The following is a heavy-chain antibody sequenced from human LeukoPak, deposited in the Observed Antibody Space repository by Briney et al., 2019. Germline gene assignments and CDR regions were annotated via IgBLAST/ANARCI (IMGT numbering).Heavy chain of an antibody. D-gene: IGHD5-24*01. Sequence: GGTLTLSCTASDFTFNGNYRLWVRQSPGKGLEWVELIFSNGNTNYEPSVKGRVTISVDTSKNTVSLQMNSLRVEDTAIYYCTRDQMNYWGQGTLVTVSS. CDR1: DFTFNGNY. J-gene: IGHJ4*02. CDR3: TRDQMNY. V-gene: IGHV3-53*01. CDR2: IFSNGNT.